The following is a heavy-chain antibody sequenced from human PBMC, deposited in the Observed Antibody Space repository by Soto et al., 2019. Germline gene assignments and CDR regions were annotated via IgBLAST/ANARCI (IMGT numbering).Heavy chain of an antibody. CDR2: IYYSGST. V-gene: IGHV4-59*01. Sequence: SETLSLTCTVSGGSISSYYWSWIRQPPGKGLEWIGYIYYSGSTNYNPSLKSRVTISVDTSKNQFSLKLSSVTAADTAVYYCARMSTIFGVVIQPLSYYYGMDVWGQGTTVTVS. D-gene: IGHD3-3*01. CDR1: GGSISSYY. J-gene: IGHJ6*02. CDR3: ARMSTIFGVVIQPLSYYYGMDV.